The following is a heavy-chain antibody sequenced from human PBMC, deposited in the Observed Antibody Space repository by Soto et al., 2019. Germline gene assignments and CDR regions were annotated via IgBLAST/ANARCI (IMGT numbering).Heavy chain of an antibody. CDR1: GGSISSSNW. CDR3: ARMSREDTAMPRDY. CDR2: IYHSGST. Sequence: QVQLQESGPGLVKPSGTLSLTCAVSGGSISSSNWWSWVRQPPGKGLEWIGEIYHSGSTNYNPSLKSRVTXXVXKXXNQFSLKLSSVTAADTAVYYCARMSREDTAMPRDYWGQGTLVTVSS. V-gene: IGHV4-4*02. D-gene: IGHD5-18*01. J-gene: IGHJ4*02.